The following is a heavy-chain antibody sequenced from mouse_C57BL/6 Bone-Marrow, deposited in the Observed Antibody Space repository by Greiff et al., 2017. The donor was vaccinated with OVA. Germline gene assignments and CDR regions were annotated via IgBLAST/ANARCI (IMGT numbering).Heavy chain of an antibody. CDR1: GFTFSDYG. CDR3: ARTLYDYDGEAWFAY. Sequence: EVHLVESGGGLVKPGGSLKLSCAASGFTFSDYGMHWVRQAPEKGLEWVAYISSGSSTIYYADTVKGRFTIFRDNAKNTLFLQMTSLRSEDTAMYYCARTLYDYDGEAWFAYWGRGTLVSVSA. D-gene: IGHD2-4*01. V-gene: IGHV5-17*01. J-gene: IGHJ3*01. CDR2: ISSGSSTI.